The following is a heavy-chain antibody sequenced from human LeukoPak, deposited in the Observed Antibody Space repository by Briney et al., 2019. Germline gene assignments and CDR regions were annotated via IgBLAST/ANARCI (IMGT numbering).Heavy chain of an antibody. CDR1: GYTFTSYY. V-gene: IGHV1-8*02. D-gene: IGHD3-10*01. J-gene: IGHJ5*02. Sequence: ASVKVSCKASGYTFTSYYMHWVRQATGQGLEWMGWMNPNSGNTGYAQKFQGRVTMTRNTSISTAYMELSSLRSEDTAVYYCARGFFGMVRGVKVWFDPWGQGTLVTVSS. CDR3: ARGFFGMVRGVKVWFDP. CDR2: MNPNSGNT.